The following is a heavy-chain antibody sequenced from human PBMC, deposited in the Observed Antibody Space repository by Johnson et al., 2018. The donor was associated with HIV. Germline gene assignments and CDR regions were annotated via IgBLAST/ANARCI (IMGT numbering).Heavy chain of an antibody. J-gene: IGHJ3*02. D-gene: IGHD5-18*01. CDR2: IKSKTDGGTT. CDR3: ARERECYGLDI. Sequence: VYLVESGGGLVKPGGSLRLSCAASGFTFSNAWMSWVRQAPGKGLEWVGRIKSKTDGGTTDYAAPVKGRFTISRDNSKNTLYLQMNSLRAEDTGVYYCARERECYGLDILGQGTMVPVSS. V-gene: IGHV3-15*01. CDR1: GFTFSNAW.